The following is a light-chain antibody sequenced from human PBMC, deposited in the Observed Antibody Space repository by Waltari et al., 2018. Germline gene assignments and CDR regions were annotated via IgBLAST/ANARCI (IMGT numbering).Light chain of an antibody. Sequence: QSALTQPASVSGSPGQSITISCTGSSTDIGGYDYVSWYRQDPGKAPKLIIHNVNKRPSGVSARCSGSKSGNTASLTISGLQAEDEAHYFCNSYTSRSTMIFGGGTTLTV. CDR1: STDIGGYDY. V-gene: IGLV2-14*01. CDR2: NVN. CDR3: NSYTSRSTMI. J-gene: IGLJ2*01.